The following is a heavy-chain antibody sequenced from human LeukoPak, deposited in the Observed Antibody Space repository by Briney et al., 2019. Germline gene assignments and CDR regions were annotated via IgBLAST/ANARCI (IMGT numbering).Heavy chain of an antibody. CDR3: ARHEIVVVPAAILCGWFDP. CDR1: GGSISSSSYY. D-gene: IGHD2-2*02. CDR2: IYYSGST. J-gene: IGHJ5*02. V-gene: IGHV4-39*01. Sequence: SETLSLTCTVSGGSISSSSYYWGWIRQPPGKGLEWIGSIYYSGSTYYNPSLKSRVTISVDTPKNQFSLKLSSVTAADTAVYYCARHEIVVVPAAILCGWFDPWGQGTLVTVSS.